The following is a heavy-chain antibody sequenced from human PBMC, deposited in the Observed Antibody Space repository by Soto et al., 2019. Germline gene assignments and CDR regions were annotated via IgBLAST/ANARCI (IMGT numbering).Heavy chain of an antibody. CDR2: IYSGGTT. D-gene: IGHD5-18*01. V-gene: IGHV3-53*01. J-gene: IGHJ4*02. CDR3: VRCPSYGFVDY. CDR1: GFAVSNNH. Sequence: GSLRLSCAASGFAVSNNHMSWVRQAPGKGLEWVSLIYSGGTTNYADSVRGRFTISRDNSKNTVYLQMHNVRVEDTAVYYCVRCPSYGFVDYWGQGTLVTVSS.